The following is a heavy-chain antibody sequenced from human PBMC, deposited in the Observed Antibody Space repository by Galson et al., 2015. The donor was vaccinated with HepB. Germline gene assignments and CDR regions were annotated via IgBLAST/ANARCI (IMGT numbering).Heavy chain of an antibody. CDR1: GGYINSDGHY. CDR2: IFYTGST. V-gene: IGHV4-31*03. D-gene: IGHD2-15*01. CDR3: ARRGYCSGGNCYTANYYYGMDV. Sequence: LSLTCTVSGGYINSDGHYWSWLRQLPGKGLEWIWYIFYTGSTYYNPSLKSRVTISVDTSKNQFSLKLSSVTVADTAVYYCARRGYCSGGNCYTANYYYGMDVWGQATTVTVSS. J-gene: IGHJ6*02.